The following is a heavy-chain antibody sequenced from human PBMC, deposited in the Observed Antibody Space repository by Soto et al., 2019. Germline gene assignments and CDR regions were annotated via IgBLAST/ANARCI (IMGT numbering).Heavy chain of an antibody. CDR2: ISAYNGNT. CDR3: ARDGQQLVVGWFDP. V-gene: IGHV1-18*01. Sequence: TSYGISWVRQAPGQGLEWMGWISAYNGNTNYAQKLQGRVTMTTDTSTSTAYMELRSLRSDDTAVYYCARDGQQLVVGWFDPWGQGTLVTVSS. CDR1: TSYG. D-gene: IGHD6-13*01. J-gene: IGHJ5*02.